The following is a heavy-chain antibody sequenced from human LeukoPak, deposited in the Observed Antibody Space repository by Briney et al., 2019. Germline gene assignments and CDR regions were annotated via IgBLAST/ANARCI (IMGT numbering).Heavy chain of an antibody. D-gene: IGHD3-16*01. J-gene: IGHJ4*02. Sequence: PSETLSLTCTVSGGSISSGSYYWSGIPQPAGKALEWFGRIYTSGSTNYNPSLKRRVTISVDTSKHQFSLKLSAVTAADTAVYYCASSPYYDYVWGSGDYYFDYWGQGTLVTVSS. CDR3: ASSPYYDYVWGSGDYYFDY. CDR2: IYTSGST. CDR1: GGSISSGSYY. V-gene: IGHV4-61*02.